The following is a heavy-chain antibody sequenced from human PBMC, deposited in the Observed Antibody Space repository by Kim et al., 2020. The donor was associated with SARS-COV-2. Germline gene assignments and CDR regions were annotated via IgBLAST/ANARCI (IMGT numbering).Heavy chain of an antibody. V-gene: IGHV4-59*01. CDR3: ARGGIYVDTAMEPDY. CDR2: IYYSGST. J-gene: IGHJ4*02. Sequence: SETLSLTCTVSGGSISSYYWSWIRQPPGKGLEWIGYIYYSGSTNYNPSLKSRVTISVDTSKNQFSLKLSSVTAADTAVYYCARGGIYVDTAMEPDYWGQGTLVTVSS. CDR1: GGSISSYY. D-gene: IGHD5-18*01.